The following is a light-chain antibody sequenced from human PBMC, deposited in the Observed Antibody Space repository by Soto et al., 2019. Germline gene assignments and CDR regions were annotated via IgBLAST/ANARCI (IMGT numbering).Light chain of an antibody. J-gene: IGKJ2*01. CDR2: GAS. CDR1: QNINNW. CDR3: QRYDGY. V-gene: IGKV1-5*01. Sequence: DTQMTQSPSTLSASVGDTATITCRARQNINNWLAWYQQKPEKLPKLLIYGASTLEDGVPSRFSGSRSLTEFTSTIKSLQPDDFETYYCQRYDGYFGQGTKLEIK.